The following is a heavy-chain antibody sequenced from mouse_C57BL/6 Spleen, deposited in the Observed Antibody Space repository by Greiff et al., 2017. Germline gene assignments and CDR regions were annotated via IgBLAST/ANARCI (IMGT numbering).Heavy chain of an antibody. CDR3: ARVNYGSGWYFDV. CDR2: ISYDGSN. Sequence: EVQLVESGPGLVKPSQSLSLTCSVTGYSITSGYYWNWIRQSPGNKLEWMGYISYDGSNNYNPSLKNRISITRDTSKNQFFLKLNSVTTEDTATYYCARVNYGSGWYFDVWGTGTTVTVSS. D-gene: IGHD1-1*01. J-gene: IGHJ1*03. V-gene: IGHV3-6*01. CDR1: GYSITSGYY.